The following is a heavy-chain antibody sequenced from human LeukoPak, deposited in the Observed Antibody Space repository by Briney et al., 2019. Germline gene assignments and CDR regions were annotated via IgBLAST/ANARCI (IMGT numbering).Heavy chain of an antibody. CDR2: ISSSGSTI. CDR3: ARLGSYYDFWSGYTFDY. V-gene: IGHV3-48*03. Sequence: GGSLRLSCAASGFTFSSYEMNWVRQAPGKGLEWVSYISSSGSTIYYADSVKGRFTISRDNAKNSLYLQMNGLRAEDTAVYYCARLGSYYDFWSGYTFDYWGQGTLVTVSS. J-gene: IGHJ4*02. CDR1: GFTFSSYE. D-gene: IGHD3-3*01.